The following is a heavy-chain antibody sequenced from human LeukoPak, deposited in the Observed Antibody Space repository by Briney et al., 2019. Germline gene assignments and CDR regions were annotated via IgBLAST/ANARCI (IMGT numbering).Heavy chain of an antibody. CDR3: ARDADNTPHRPYYYYGMDV. CDR1: GCTFTGYY. V-gene: IGHV1-2*02. Sequence: GASVKVSCKASGCTFTGYYMHWVRQAPGQGLEWMGWINPNSGGTNYAQKFQGRVTMTRDTSISTAYMELSRLRSDDTAVYYCARDADNTPHRPYYYYGMDVWGQGTTVTVSS. J-gene: IGHJ6*02. D-gene: IGHD2-2*02. CDR2: INPNSGGT.